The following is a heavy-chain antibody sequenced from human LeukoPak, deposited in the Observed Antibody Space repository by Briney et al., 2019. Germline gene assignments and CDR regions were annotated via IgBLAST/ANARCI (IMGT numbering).Heavy chain of an antibody. CDR1: GFTFSSYE. Sequence: GGSLRLSCAASGFTFSSYEMNWVRQAPGKGLEWVSYISSRGNTIYYADSVKGRFTISRDNAKNSLYLQMNSLRAEDTAVYYCAREAIIIGSIAFSGGGTLVTVSS. V-gene: IGHV3-48*03. CDR3: AREAIIIGSIAF. J-gene: IGHJ4*02. CDR2: ISSRGNTI. D-gene: IGHD3-16*02.